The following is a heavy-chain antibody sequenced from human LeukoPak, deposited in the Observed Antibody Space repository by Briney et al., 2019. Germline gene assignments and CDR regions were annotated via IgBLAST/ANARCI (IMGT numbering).Heavy chain of an antibody. CDR3: TRDYYDSSGYYFDYFDY. Sequence: QTGGSLRLSCTASGFTFGDYAMSWVRQAPGKGQEWVGFIRSKAYGGTTEYAASVKGRFTISRDDSKSIAYLQMNSLKTVDTAVYYCTRDYYDSSGYYFDYFDYWGQGTLVTVSS. CDR2: IRSKAYGGTT. D-gene: IGHD3-22*01. V-gene: IGHV3-49*04. CDR1: GFTFGDYA. J-gene: IGHJ4*02.